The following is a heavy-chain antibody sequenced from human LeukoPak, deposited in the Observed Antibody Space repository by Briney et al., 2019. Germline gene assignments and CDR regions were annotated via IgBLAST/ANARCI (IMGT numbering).Heavy chain of an antibody. CDR2: INPNSGGT. CDR1: GYTFTGYY. J-gene: IGHJ4*02. D-gene: IGHD3-22*01. V-gene: IGHV1-2*06. CDR3: AREVANYYDSSGYYFN. Sequence: GASVKVSCKASGYTFTGYYMHWVRQAPGQGLEWMGRINPNSGGTNYAQKFQGRVTMTRDTSISTAYMELSRLRSDDTAVYYCAREVANYYDSSGYYFNWGQGTLVTVSS.